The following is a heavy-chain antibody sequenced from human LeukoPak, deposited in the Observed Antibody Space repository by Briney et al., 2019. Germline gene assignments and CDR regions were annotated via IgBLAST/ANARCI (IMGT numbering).Heavy chain of an antibody. Sequence: ASVKVSCKASAYNFISYGISWVRLVPGQGLEWMGWISAYSGDTNYAQRFQGRVTMSTDTSTDTAYMELRSLKSEDTAVYYCARNAFKTSSENYFDFWGRGTLVTVSS. CDR1: AYNFISYG. CDR2: ISAYSGDT. V-gene: IGHV1-18*01. CDR3: ARNAFKTSSENYFDF. D-gene: IGHD3-3*02. J-gene: IGHJ4*02.